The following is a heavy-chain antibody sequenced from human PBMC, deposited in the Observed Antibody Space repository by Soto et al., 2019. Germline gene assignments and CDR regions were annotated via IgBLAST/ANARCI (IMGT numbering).Heavy chain of an antibody. CDR1: GGTFSSYA. J-gene: IGHJ6*02. CDR3: ARSPRTAGVNPSYYYHGWGG. Sequence: GASVKVSCKASGGTFSSYAISWVRQAPGQGLEWMGGIIPIFGTANYAQKFQGRVTITADESTSTAYMELSSLRSEDTAVYYCARSPRTAGVNPSYYYHGWGGWGQGTTFTVSS. V-gene: IGHV1-69*13. D-gene: IGHD2-21*02. CDR2: IIPIFGTA.